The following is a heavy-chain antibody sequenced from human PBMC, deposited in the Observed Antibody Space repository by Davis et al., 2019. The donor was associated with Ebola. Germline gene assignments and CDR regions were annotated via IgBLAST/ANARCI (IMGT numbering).Heavy chain of an antibody. CDR2: IWYDGSNK. CDR3: ARGLREWLRWNYYGMDV. V-gene: IGHV3-33*01. J-gene: IGHJ6*02. CDR1: GFTFSSYG. D-gene: IGHD5-12*01. Sequence: PGGSLRLSCAASGFTFSSYGMHWVRQAPGKGLEWVAVIWYDGSNKYYADSVKGRFTISRDNSKNTLYLQMNSLRAEDTAVYYCARGLREWLRWNYYGMDVWGQGTTVTVSS.